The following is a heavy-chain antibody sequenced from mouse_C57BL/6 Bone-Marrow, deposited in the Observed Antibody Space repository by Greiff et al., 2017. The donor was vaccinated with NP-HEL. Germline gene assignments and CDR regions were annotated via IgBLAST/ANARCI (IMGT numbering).Heavy chain of an antibody. J-gene: IGHJ3*01. CDR1: GYTFTSYW. D-gene: IGHD4-1*01. CDR2: IHPSDSDT. CDR3: ASELGFAWFAY. V-gene: IGHV1-74*01. Sequence: VQLQQPGAELVKPGASVKVSCKASGYTFTSYWMHWVKQRPGQGLEWIGRIHPSDSDTNYNQKFKGKATLTVDKSSSTAYMQLSSLTSEDSAVYYCASELGFAWFAYWGQGTLVTVSA.